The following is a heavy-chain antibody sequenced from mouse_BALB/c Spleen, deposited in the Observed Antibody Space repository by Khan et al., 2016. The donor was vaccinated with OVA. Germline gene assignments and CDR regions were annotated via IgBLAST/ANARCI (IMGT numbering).Heavy chain of an antibody. CDR2: IWSGGST. Sequence: QVRLQQSGPGLVQPSQSLSITCTVSGFSLTTYGVHWVRQSPGKGLEWLGVIWSGGSTDYNAAFISRLSISKDNSKSQVFFKMNSLQANDTAIYYCARNYDYDEGVAYWGQGTLVTVSA. D-gene: IGHD2-4*01. CDR1: GFSLTTYG. J-gene: IGHJ3*01. V-gene: IGHV2-2*02. CDR3: ARNYDYDEGVAY.